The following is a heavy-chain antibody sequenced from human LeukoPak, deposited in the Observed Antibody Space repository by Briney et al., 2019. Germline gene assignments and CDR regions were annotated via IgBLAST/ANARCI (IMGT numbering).Heavy chain of an antibody. Sequence: GESLKISCAASGFTFSTYAMSWVRQAPGKGLEWVSVIYSGGSTYYADSVKGRFTISRHNSKNTLYLQMNSLRAEDTAVYYCARVLGRRYFDYWGQGTLVTVSS. J-gene: IGHJ4*02. V-gene: IGHV3-53*04. CDR2: IYSGGST. D-gene: IGHD3-3*02. CDR1: GFTFSTYA. CDR3: ARVLGRRYFDY.